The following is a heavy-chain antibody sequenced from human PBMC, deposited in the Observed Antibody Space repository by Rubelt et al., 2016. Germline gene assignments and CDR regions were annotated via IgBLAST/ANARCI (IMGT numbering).Heavy chain of an antibody. V-gene: IGHV1-8*01. Sequence: GESGAEVKKPGASVKVSCKASGYTFTSYDINWVRQATGQGLEWMGWMNPNSGNTGYAQKFQGRVTMTRNTSISTAYMELSSLRSEDTAVYYCATTMVRGVMGGFDYWGQGTLVTVSS. D-gene: IGHD3-10*01. CDR3: ATTMVRGVMGGFDY. J-gene: IGHJ4*02. CDR2: MNPNSGNT. CDR1: GYTFTSYD.